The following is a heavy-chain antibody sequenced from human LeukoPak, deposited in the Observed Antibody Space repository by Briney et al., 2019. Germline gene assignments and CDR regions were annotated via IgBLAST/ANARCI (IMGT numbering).Heavy chain of an antibody. Sequence: PSETLSLTCAVSGGSISSGGYSWSWIRQPPGKGLEWIGYIYHSGSTYYNPSLKCRVTISVDRSKNQFSLKLSSVTAADTAVYYCARGGGYCSSTSCHFDYWGQGTLVTVSS. CDR3: ARGGGYCSSTSCHFDY. CDR1: GGSISSGGYS. D-gene: IGHD2-2*01. V-gene: IGHV4-30-2*01. CDR2: IYHSGST. J-gene: IGHJ4*02.